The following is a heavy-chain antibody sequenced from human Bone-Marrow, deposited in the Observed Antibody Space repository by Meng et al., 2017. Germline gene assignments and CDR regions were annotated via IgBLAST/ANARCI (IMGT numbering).Heavy chain of an antibody. CDR3: ATAYSSGWSGDFDP. J-gene: IGHJ5*02. V-gene: IGHV1-69*13. Sequence: SVKVSCKASGGTFGSYAMNWVRQAPGQGLEWMGGVIPMFGTPNYAQNFQSRVTITADEVTRTTYLEVRSLRPEDTAVYYCATAYSSGWSGDFDPWGQGTLVTVSS. CDR2: VIPMFGTP. CDR1: GGTFGSYA. D-gene: IGHD6-19*01.